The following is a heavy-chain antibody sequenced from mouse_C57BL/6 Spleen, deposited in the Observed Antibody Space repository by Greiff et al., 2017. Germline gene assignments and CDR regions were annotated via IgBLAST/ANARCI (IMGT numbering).Heavy chain of an antibody. CDR2: ISYSGST. J-gene: IGHJ4*01. CDR3: ASAGCNERAMDY. CDR1: GYSITSGYD. Sequence: EVQLKESGPGMVKPSQSLSLTCTVTGYSITSGYDWHWIRHFPGNKLEWMGYISYSGSTNYNPSLKSRISITHDTSKNHFFLKLNSVTTEDTATYCGASAGCNERAMDYWGQGTSVTVSS. V-gene: IGHV3-1*01.